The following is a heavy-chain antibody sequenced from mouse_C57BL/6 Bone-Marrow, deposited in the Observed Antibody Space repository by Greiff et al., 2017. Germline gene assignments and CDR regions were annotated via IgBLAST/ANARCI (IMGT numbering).Heavy chain of an antibody. D-gene: IGHD2-4*01. Sequence: VQLQQPGAELVKPGASVKLSCKASGYTFTSYWMHWVKQRPGQGLEWIGMIHPNSGSTNYNEKFKSKATLTVDKSSSTAYMQLSSLTSEDSAVYYCARPFYYDDGAYWGQGTLVTVSA. J-gene: IGHJ3*01. CDR1: GYTFTSYW. CDR3: ARPFYYDDGAY. V-gene: IGHV1-64*01. CDR2: IHPNSGST.